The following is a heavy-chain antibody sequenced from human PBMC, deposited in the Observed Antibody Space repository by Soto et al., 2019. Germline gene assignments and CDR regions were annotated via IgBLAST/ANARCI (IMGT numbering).Heavy chain of an antibody. CDR1: GFTIGGYG. CDR2: ISEDGTVQ. V-gene: IGHV3-30*03. D-gene: IGHD4-17*01. CDR3: VREFQRGLHAFDI. J-gene: IGHJ3*02. Sequence: VQLVESGGGVVRPGGSLRLSCVASGFTIGGYGMHWVRQAPGRGLEWVAVISEDGTVQRYLDAVKGRFYISRDNPKNTLSLQMYRLSPEDTSVYFCVREFQRGLHAFDIWGQGTVVTVS.